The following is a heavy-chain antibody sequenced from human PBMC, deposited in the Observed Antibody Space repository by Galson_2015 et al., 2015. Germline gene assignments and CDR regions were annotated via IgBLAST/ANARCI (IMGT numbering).Heavy chain of an antibody. CDR3: ARVSYYYDSSGYFAGWGAYFDY. Sequence: ETLSLTCTVSGYSISSGYYWGWIRQPPGKGLEWIGSIYHSGSTYYNPSLKSRVTISVDTSKNQFSLKLSSVTAADTAVYYCARVSYYYDSSGYFAGWGAYFDYWGQGTLVTVSS. CDR2: IYHSGST. V-gene: IGHV4-38-2*02. J-gene: IGHJ4*02. D-gene: IGHD3-22*01. CDR1: GYSISSGYY.